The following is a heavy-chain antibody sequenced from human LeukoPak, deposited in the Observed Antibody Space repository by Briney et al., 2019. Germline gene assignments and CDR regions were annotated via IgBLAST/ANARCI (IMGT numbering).Heavy chain of an antibody. Sequence: PGGSLRLSCAASGFTVSSNYMSWVRQAPGKGLEWVSVIYSGGSTYYADSVKGRFTISRDNSKNTLYLQMNSLRAEDTAVYYCARERTMVRDGLSWFDPWGQGTLVTVSS. V-gene: IGHV3-53*01. CDR3: ARERTMVRDGLSWFDP. J-gene: IGHJ5*02. D-gene: IGHD3-10*01. CDR2: IYSGGST. CDR1: GFTVSSNY.